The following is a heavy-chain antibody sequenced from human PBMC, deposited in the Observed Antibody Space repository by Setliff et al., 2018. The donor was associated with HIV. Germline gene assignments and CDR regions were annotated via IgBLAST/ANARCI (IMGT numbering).Heavy chain of an antibody. CDR2: IIPIFGTA. CDR1: GGTFSSYA. CDR3: AGDSSNRNYYYYYYMDV. J-gene: IGHJ6*03. Sequence: ASVKVSCKASGGTFSSYAIGWVRQAPGQGLEWMGGIIPIFGTANYAQKFQGRVTITTDESTSTAYMELSSLRSEDTAVYYCAGDSSNRNYYYYYYMDVWGKGTTVTVSS. D-gene: IGHD6-13*01. V-gene: IGHV1-69*05.